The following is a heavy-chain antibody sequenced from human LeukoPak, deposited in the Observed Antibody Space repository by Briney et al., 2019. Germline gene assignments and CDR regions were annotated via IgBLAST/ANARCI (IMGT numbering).Heavy chain of an antibody. CDR1: GGTFSSYA. Sequence: SVKVSCKASGGTFSSYAISWVRQAPGQGLEWMGGIIPIFGTANYAQKFQGRVTITADKSTSTAYMELSSLRSEDTAVYYCARAPEGFTMVGGFLDYWGRGTLVTVSS. V-gene: IGHV1-69*06. D-gene: IGHD3-10*01. CDR3: ARAPEGFTMVGGFLDY. J-gene: IGHJ4*02. CDR2: IIPIFGTA.